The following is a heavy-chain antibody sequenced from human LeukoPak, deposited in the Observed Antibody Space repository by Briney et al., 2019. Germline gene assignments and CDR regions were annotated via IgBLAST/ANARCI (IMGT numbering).Heavy chain of an antibody. D-gene: IGHD3-10*01. CDR2: IIPMFGTA. CDR1: GYTFTGYY. Sequence: GASVKVSCKASGYTFTGYYMHWVRQAPGQGLEWMGGIIPMFGTANYAQKIQGRVTITADKSTSTAYMELRSLRSDDTAVYYCARDEGHYYGSGLDYWGQGTLVTVSS. CDR3: ARDEGHYYGSGLDY. V-gene: IGHV1-69*06. J-gene: IGHJ4*02.